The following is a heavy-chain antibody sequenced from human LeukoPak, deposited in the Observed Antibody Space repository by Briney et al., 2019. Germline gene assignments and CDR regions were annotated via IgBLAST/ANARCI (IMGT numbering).Heavy chain of an antibody. CDR3: ARVHPKLYDTKGRYAFDI. CDR2: IYYSGST. Sequence: PSETLSLTCTVSGGSISSGGYYWSWIRQHPGKGLEWIGYIYYSGSTYYNPSLKSRVTISVDTSKNQFSLKLSSVTAADTAVYYCARVHPKLYDTKGRYAFDIWGQGTMVTVSS. D-gene: IGHD3-16*01. CDR1: GGSISSGGYY. V-gene: IGHV4-31*03. J-gene: IGHJ3*02.